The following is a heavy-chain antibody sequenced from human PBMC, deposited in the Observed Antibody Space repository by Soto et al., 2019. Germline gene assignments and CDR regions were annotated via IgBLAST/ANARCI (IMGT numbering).Heavy chain of an antibody. J-gene: IGHJ4*02. CDR3: VMGDGGYFDH. CDR1: GYTFTNYG. CDR2: ISAYNGHT. Sequence: QVPLVQSGVEVKKPGASVKVSCKAMGYTFTNYGLIWVRQAPGEGLEWLGWISAYNGHTKYAQKVQDRVTLTTDTSASTAYLELRSLTSDDTAVYYCVMGDGGYFDHWGQGTLVLVSS. D-gene: IGHD3-16*01. V-gene: IGHV1-18*01.